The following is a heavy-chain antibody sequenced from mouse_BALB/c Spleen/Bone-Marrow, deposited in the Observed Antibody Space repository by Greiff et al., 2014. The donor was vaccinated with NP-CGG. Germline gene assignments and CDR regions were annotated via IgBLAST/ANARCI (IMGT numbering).Heavy chain of an antibody. CDR1: GYSFTSYW. CDR3: TRYDLTTRAFAY. Sequence: QVQLKESGAELVRPGASVKLSCKASGYSFTSYWMNWVKQRPGQGLEWIGMIHLSDSESRLNQKFKDKATLTVDKSSSTDYMQLSSPTSEDSAVYYCTRYDLTTRAFAYWGQGTLVTVSA. D-gene: IGHD3-3*01. V-gene: IGHV1-61*01. CDR2: IHLSDSES. J-gene: IGHJ3*01.